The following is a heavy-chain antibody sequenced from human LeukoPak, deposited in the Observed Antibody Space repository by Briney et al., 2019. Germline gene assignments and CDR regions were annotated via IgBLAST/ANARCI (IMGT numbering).Heavy chain of an antibody. D-gene: IGHD5-18*01. CDR1: GFTFSSYA. CDR3: AKDGTAMVSYYFDY. V-gene: IGHV3-23*01. J-gene: IGHJ4*02. CDR2: ISGSGGST. Sequence: GGSLRLSCAASGFTFSSYAMSWVRQAPGKGLEWVSAISGSGGSTYYADSAKGRFTISRDNSKNTLYLQMNSLRAEDTAVYYCAKDGTAMVSYYFDYWGQGTLVTVSS.